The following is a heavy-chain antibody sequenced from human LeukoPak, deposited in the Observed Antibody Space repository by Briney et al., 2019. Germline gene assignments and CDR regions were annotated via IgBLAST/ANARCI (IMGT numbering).Heavy chain of an antibody. J-gene: IGHJ3*02. D-gene: IGHD1-26*01. CDR3: ARLARWELLLDAINHAFDI. CDR1: GYTFTSYG. Sequence: GASVKVSCKASGYTFTSYGISWVRQAPGQGLEWMGWISAYNGNTNYAQKLQGRVTMTADTSTSTAYMELRSLRSDDTAVYYCARLARWELLLDAINHAFDIWGQGTMVTVSS. V-gene: IGHV1-18*01. CDR2: ISAYNGNT.